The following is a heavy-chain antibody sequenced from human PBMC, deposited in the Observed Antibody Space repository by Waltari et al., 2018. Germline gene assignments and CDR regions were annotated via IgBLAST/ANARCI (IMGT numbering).Heavy chain of an antibody. D-gene: IGHD3-22*01. CDR2: IKKDGGEE. Sequence: EVQLVESGGGLVQPGGSLRLSCAAYGITLSSYWMSWVRQAPGKGLEWVANIKKDGGEEYYVDSVRGRFTISRDNAKNSLFLQMNSLRPEDTAVYYCARDQWFAFDIWGQGTMVTVSS. CDR1: GITLSSYW. J-gene: IGHJ3*02. V-gene: IGHV3-7*01. CDR3: ARDQWFAFDI.